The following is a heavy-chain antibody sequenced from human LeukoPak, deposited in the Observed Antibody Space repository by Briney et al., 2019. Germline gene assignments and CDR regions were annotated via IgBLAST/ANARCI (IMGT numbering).Heavy chain of an antibody. CDR1: GGSISSYY. Sequence: PWVTLSLTCTASGGSISSYYWSWVRQPPGKGLEWVGYIYYSGSTNYYPSLKSRVTISVDTSKHQFSLKLSSVTAADTAVYYCARSGRGSGSYYNVFLPGDEVGYYYYYGMDVWGQRTTVTVSS. D-gene: IGHD3-10*01. J-gene: IGHJ6*02. V-gene: IGHV4-59*08. CDR3: ARSGRGSGSYYNVFLPGDEVGYYYYYGMDV. CDR2: IYYSGST.